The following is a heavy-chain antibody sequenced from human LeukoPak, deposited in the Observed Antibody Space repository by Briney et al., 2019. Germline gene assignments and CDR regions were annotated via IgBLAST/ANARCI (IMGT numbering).Heavy chain of an antibody. D-gene: IGHD6-13*01. J-gene: IGHJ4*02. Sequence: PGGSLRLSCAASGFTFSSYEMNWVRQAPGKGLEWVSYISSSGSTIYYADSVKGRFTISRDNAKNSLYLQMNSLRAEDTAVYYCARDNGFVAAAGSLFDYWGQGTLVTVSS. CDR3: ARDNGFVAAAGSLFDY. V-gene: IGHV3-48*03. CDR1: GFTFSSYE. CDR2: ISSSGSTI.